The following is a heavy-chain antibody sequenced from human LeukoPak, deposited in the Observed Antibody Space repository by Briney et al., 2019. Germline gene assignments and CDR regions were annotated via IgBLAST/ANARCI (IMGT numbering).Heavy chain of an antibody. CDR1: GFTFSSYG. CDR2: ISSSSSTI. J-gene: IGHJ2*01. D-gene: IGHD3-10*01. V-gene: IGHV3-48*02. Sequence: GGSLRLSCAASGFTFSSYGMNWVRQAPGKGLEWVSYISSSSSTIYYADSVEGRFTISRENAKHSLYLQMNRLRDEDTAVYYCARDTHYYGSGSYQYWYFDLWGRGTLVTVSS. CDR3: ARDTHYYGSGSYQYWYFDL.